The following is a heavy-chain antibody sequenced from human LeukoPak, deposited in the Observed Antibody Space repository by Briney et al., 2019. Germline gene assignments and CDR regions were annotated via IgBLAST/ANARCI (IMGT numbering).Heavy chain of an antibody. CDR2: KYYSGNS. CDR1: GGSISSSTYY. Sequence: SETLSLTCTVSGGSISSSTYYWGWIRQPPGKGLELIGSKYYSGNSYYNPSLKSRVSISVDTSKNQFSLKLSSVTAADTAVYYCARLTDVAVAGMGSFDYWGQGTLVTVSS. CDR3: ARLTDVAVAGMGSFDY. V-gene: IGHV4-39*07. J-gene: IGHJ4*02. D-gene: IGHD6-19*01.